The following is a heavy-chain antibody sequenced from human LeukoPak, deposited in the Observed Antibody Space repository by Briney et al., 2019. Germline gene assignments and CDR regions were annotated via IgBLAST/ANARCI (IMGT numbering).Heavy chain of an antibody. CDR2: MTPNTANT. J-gene: IGHJ3*02. CDR1: GHTFNNYD. Sequence: ASVKVSCKASGHTFNNYDISWVRQAPGQGLEWMGWMTPNTANTGYAQKFQGRVIMTRNSSISTAYMELSSLTSDDTAVYYCATVQWGEAFDIWGQGTMVTVSS. V-gene: IGHV1-8*01. D-gene: IGHD6-19*01. CDR3: ATVQWGEAFDI.